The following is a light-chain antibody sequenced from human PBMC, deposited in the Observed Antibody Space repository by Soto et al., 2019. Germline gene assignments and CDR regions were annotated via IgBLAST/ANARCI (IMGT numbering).Light chain of an antibody. CDR3: QTWGTVV. Sequence: QLVLTQSPSASASLGASVKLTCTLSSGHSSYAIAWHQQQPEKGPRYLMKFNNDGSHSKGDGIPDRFSGSSSGAERYLTISSLQSEDEADYYCQTWGTVVFGGGTKLTVL. CDR1: SGHSSYA. V-gene: IGLV4-69*01. CDR2: FNNDGSH. J-gene: IGLJ2*01.